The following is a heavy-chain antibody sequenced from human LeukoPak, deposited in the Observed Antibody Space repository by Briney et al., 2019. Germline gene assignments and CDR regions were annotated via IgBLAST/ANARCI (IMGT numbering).Heavy chain of an antibody. V-gene: IGHV3-23*01. Sequence: PGGSLTLSCAASGFTFSSYSMSWVRQAPGKGLEWVSAISGSGGSKYYADSVKGRLTISKDNSKNTLYWQMNSLRAEDTAVYYCAKDTYGDYYYYGMDVWGQGTTVSVSS. J-gene: IGHJ6*01. D-gene: IGHD4-17*01. CDR3: AKDTYGDYYYYGMDV. CDR1: GFTFSSYS. CDR2: ISGSGGSK.